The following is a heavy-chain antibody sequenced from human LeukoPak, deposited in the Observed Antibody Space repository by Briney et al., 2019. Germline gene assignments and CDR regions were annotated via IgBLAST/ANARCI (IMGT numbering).Heavy chain of an antibody. CDR1: GHTLSELS. J-gene: IGHJ6*04. Sequence: ASVNVSCKVSGHTLSELSMHWVRQGPGKGLEWIGGFDPEDVETIYAQKFQGRVTMTEDTSIETTYMELTSLASEDTAVYYCATGHYYGSGRLPQAMDVWGKGTTVTISS. D-gene: IGHD3-10*01. V-gene: IGHV1-24*01. CDR3: ATGHYYGSGRLPQAMDV. CDR2: FDPEDVET.